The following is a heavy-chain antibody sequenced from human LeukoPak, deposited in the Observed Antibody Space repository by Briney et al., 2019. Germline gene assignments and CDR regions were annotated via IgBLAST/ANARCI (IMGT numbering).Heavy chain of an antibody. CDR2: IKQDGSEK. CDR3: ARDHYDFWSGYYYFDY. V-gene: IGHV3-7*03. CDR1: GGSISSSNW. D-gene: IGHD3-3*01. J-gene: IGHJ4*02. Sequence: ETLSLTCAVSGGSISSSNWWSWVRQAPGKGLEWVANIKQDGSEKYYVDSVKGRFTISRDNAKNSLYLQMNSLRAEDTAVYYCARDHYDFWSGYYYFDYWGQGTLVTVSS.